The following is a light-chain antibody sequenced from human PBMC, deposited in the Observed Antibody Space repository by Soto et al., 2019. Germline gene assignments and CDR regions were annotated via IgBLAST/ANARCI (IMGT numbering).Light chain of an antibody. J-gene: IGLJ1*01. CDR1: SNDVGAYDS. Sequence: QSVLAQAACVSGSPGQSITISCTGTSNDVGAYDSVSWYQQHPHKAPQVIIYRGTQRPSGASNRFSASTSGNAASLTISGLQADDEADYFCCSSAPESTYVCGTGTKVTVL. CDR3: CSSAPESTYV. V-gene: IGLV2-23*01. CDR2: RGT.